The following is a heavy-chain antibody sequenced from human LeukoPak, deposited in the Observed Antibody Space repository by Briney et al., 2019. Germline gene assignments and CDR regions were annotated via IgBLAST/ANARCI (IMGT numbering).Heavy chain of an antibody. CDR2: INHSGST. V-gene: IGHV4-34*01. Sequence: SETLSLTCTVSGGSISSYYWSWIRQPPGKGLEWIGEINHSGSTNYNPSLKSRVTISVDTSKNQFSLKLSSVTAADTAVYYCARGITIFGVVSYMDVWGKGTTVTVSS. J-gene: IGHJ6*03. CDR3: ARGITIFGVVSYMDV. CDR1: GGSISSYY. D-gene: IGHD3-3*01.